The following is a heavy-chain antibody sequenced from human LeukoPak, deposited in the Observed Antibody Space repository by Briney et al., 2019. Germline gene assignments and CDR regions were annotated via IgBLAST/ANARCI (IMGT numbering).Heavy chain of an antibody. D-gene: IGHD2/OR15-2a*01. Sequence: GGSLRLSCAASGVTFSSYGMHWVRQAPGKGLEWVAVISYDGSNKYYADSVKGRFTISRDNSKNTLYLQMNSLRAEDTAVYYCAKGIFYCDYWGQGTLVTVSS. CDR1: GVTFSSYG. V-gene: IGHV3-30*18. CDR2: ISYDGSNK. J-gene: IGHJ4*02. CDR3: AKGIFYCDY.